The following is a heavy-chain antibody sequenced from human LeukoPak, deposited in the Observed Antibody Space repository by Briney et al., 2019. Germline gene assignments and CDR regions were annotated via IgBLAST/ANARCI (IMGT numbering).Heavy chain of an antibody. Sequence: GASVKVPCKASGYTFPSNGISWGRQALGQGLEWMGWISAYNGNTNYAQKLQGRVTMTTDTSTSTAYMELRSLRSDDTAVYYCARGAMVTEFDYWGQGTLVTVSS. CDR1: GYTFPSNG. D-gene: IGHD5-18*01. CDR2: ISAYNGNT. J-gene: IGHJ4*02. V-gene: IGHV1-18*01. CDR3: ARGAMVTEFDY.